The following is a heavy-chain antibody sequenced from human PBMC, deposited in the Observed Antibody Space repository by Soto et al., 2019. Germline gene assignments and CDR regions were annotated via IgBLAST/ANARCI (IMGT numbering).Heavy chain of an antibody. D-gene: IGHD3-10*02. CDR3: AREPEGSVFGLDS. Sequence: QVQLAESGGGVVQPGTSLRLSCAASGFIFSNSLMHWVRQAPGKGLEWVAVIWEDGSEAYYADSAKGRFTISRDNSRNTLYLQMDRLRVDDMAVYYCAREPEGSVFGLDSWGQGTLVTVSS. V-gene: IGHV3-33*01. J-gene: IGHJ4*02. CDR2: IWEDGSEA. CDR1: GFIFSNSL.